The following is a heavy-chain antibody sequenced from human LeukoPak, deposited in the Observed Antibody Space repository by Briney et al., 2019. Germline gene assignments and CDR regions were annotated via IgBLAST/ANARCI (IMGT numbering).Heavy chain of an antibody. CDR1: GLTFNNYG. V-gene: IGHV3-33*03. D-gene: IGHD1-7*01. CDR2: IWYDGTNI. CDR3: AKDGGTSVGDYFHS. J-gene: IGHJ4*02. Sequence: GGSLRLSCAASGLTFNNYGMHWVRQAPGKGLEWVAVIWYDGTNIYYTDSVKGRFTISRDNSKNTLDLQMNSLRAEDTAVYYCAKDGGTSVGDYFHSWGQGTLVTVSS.